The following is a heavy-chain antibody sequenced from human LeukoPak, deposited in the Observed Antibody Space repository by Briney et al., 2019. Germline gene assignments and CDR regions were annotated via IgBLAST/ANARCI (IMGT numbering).Heavy chain of an antibody. V-gene: IGHV5-51*01. D-gene: IGHD3-22*01. CDR3: ARLGDASGYFYGGP. CDR1: GYSFTSDW. Sequence: GESLKISCKGSGYSFTSDWIAWVRQMPGKGLVWMGLIYPGDSDARYSPSFQGQVTMSVDKSITTAYLQWSSLKTSDTAMYYCARLGDASGYFYGGPWGQGTLVTVSS. J-gene: IGHJ5*02. CDR2: IYPGDSDA.